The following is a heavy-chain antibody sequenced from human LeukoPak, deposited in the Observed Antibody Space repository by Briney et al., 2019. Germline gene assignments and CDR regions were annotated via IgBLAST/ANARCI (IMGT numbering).Heavy chain of an antibody. CDR3: ARDHYCGGDCYSRPIDY. CDR1: GFTFSSYW. Sequence: GGSLRLSCAASGFTFSSYWMHWVRQAPGKELVWVSRINKDGSSTSYADSVKGRFTISRDNAKNTLYLQMNSLRAEDTAVYYCARDHYCGGDCYSRPIDYWGQGTLVTVSS. J-gene: IGHJ4*02. D-gene: IGHD2-21*02. CDR2: INKDGSST. V-gene: IGHV3-74*01.